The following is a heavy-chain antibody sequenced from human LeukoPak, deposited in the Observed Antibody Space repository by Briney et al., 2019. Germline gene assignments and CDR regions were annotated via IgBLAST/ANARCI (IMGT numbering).Heavy chain of an antibody. J-gene: IGHJ4*02. D-gene: IGHD5-12*01. CDR2: INHNGST. V-gene: IGHV4-34*01. CDR1: GGSFSGYY. Sequence: SETLSLTCAVYGGSFSGYYWSWIRQPPGKGLEWIGEINHNGSTNYNPSLKSRVTISVDTSKNQFSLKLSSVTAADTAVYYCARLDSGYAKGDYWGRGTLVTVSS. CDR3: ARLDSGYAKGDY.